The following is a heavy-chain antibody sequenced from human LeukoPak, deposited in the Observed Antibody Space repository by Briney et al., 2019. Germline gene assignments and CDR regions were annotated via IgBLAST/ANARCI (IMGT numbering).Heavy chain of an antibody. D-gene: IGHD6-6*01. CDR2: IYYSGST. Sequence: SETLSLTCTVSGGSISSYYWSWIRQPPGKGLEWIGYIYYSGSTNYNPSLKSRVTISVDTSKNQFSLKLSSVTAADTAVYYCARENYAVAARQAQWFDPWGQGTLVTVSS. J-gene: IGHJ5*02. CDR1: GGSISSYY. CDR3: ARENYAVAARQAQWFDP. V-gene: IGHV4-59*01.